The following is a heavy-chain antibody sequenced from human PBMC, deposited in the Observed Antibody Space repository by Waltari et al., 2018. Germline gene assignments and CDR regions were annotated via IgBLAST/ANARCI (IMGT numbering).Heavy chain of an antibody. J-gene: IGHJ4*02. D-gene: IGHD2-15*01. CDR1: GFTFDSYA. CDR2: ISGSGDSI. Sequence: EVQLVESGGGLVQPGGSLRLSCAASGFTFDSYAMIWVRQAPGEGLEWVSHISGSGDSIYYAESVKGWFTISRDNSKNTLYLQMNSLRAEDTAVYYCAKRRCSGSGCSSSEGFDYWGQGTLVTVSS. V-gene: IGHV3-23*04. CDR3: AKRRCSGSGCSSSEGFDY.